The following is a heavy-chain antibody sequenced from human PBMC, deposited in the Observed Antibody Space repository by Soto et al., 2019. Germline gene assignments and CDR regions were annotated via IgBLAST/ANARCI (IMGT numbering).Heavy chain of an antibody. J-gene: IGHJ4*02. Sequence: GSLRLSCAASGFPFSSYAMSWVRQTPEKGLEWVAGISGGGNDRYYADSMKGRFTVSRDNAKNSVYLEMNSLSAEDTALYYCARESEDLTSNFDYWGQGTLVTVSS. V-gene: IGHV3-21*01. CDR1: GFPFSSYA. CDR2: ISGGGNDR. CDR3: ARESEDLTSNFDY.